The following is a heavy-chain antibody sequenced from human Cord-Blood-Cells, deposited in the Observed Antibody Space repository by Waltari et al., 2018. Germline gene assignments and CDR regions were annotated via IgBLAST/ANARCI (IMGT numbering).Heavy chain of an antibody. CDR3: ASIPYSSSSAGDY. D-gene: IGHD6-6*01. CDR1: GGTFSSYA. J-gene: IGHJ4*02. V-gene: IGHV1-69*06. CDR2: IIPICGTA. Sequence: QVQLVQSGAEVKKPGSSVKVSCKASGGTFSSYAISWVRQAPGQGLEWLGVIIPICGTANYAQKSQGRVTITADKSTSTAYMELSSLRSEDTSVYYCASIPYSSSSAGDYWGQGTLVTVSS.